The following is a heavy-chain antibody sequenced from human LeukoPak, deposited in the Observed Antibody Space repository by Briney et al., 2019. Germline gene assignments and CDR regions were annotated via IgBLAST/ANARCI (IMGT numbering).Heavy chain of an antibody. CDR3: ASDNSSGWYYFDY. CDR1: GFTFSSYA. J-gene: IGHJ4*02. Sequence: GGSLRLSCAASGFTFSSYAMSWVRQAPGKGLEWVSATSGSGGSTYYADSVKGRFTISRDNSKNTLYLQMNSLRAEDTAVYYCASDNSSGWYYFDYWGQGTLVTVSS. V-gene: IGHV3-23*01. D-gene: IGHD6-19*01. CDR2: TSGSGGST.